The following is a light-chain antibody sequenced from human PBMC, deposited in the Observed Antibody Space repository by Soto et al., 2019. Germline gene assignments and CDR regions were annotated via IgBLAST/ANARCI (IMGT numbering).Light chain of an antibody. CDR3: QQYNTYPLT. CDR1: ESISSG. Sequence: DIQMTQSPSTLSASVGDRVSITCRASESISSGLAWYQQKPGQAPKILINKASNLESGVPSRFSGRGSGPEFTLTISSLQPDDFAPYYCQQYNTYPLTFGGGTKVEIK. V-gene: IGKV1-5*03. J-gene: IGKJ4*01. CDR2: KAS.